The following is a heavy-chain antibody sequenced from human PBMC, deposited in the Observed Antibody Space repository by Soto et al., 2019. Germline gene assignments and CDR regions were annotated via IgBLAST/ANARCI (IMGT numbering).Heavy chain of an antibody. J-gene: IGHJ4*02. Sequence: QVQLQQWGAGLLKPSETLSLTCAVYGGSFSGYYWSWIRQPPGKGLEWIGEINHSGSTNYNPSLKSRVTISVDTSKNQFSLKLRSVTAADTAVYYCARGYQPEQQLAFDYWGQGTLVTVSS. D-gene: IGHD6-13*01. V-gene: IGHV4-34*01. CDR3: ARGYQPEQQLAFDY. CDR1: GGSFSGYY. CDR2: INHSGST.